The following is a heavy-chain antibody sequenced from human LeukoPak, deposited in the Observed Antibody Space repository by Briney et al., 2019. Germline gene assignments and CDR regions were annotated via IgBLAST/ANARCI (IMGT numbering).Heavy chain of an antibody. Sequence: GGSLRLSCAASGFTFSSYGMHWARQAPGKGLEWVAVIWYDGSNKYYADSVKGRFTISRDNSKNTLYLQMNSLRAEDTAVYYCARERRGIVGATFDYWGQGTLVTVSS. CDR3: ARERRGIVGATFDY. D-gene: IGHD1-26*01. CDR2: IWYDGSNK. V-gene: IGHV3-33*01. J-gene: IGHJ4*02. CDR1: GFTFSSYG.